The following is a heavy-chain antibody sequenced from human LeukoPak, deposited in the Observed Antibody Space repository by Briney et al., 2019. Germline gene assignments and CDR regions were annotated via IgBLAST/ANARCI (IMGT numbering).Heavy chain of an antibody. V-gene: IGHV3-23*01. J-gene: IGHJ3*02. CDR2: ISGGGHST. D-gene: IGHD1-1*01. CDR1: GFIFNYYA. CDR3: AKGLEPGAFDI. Sequence: GGSLRLSCAASGFIFNYYAMNWVRQAPGKGLEWVSAISGGGHSTYYADSAKGRFTISRDNSKNTLYLQMNSLRAEDTAVYFCAKGLEPGAFDIWGQGTRVTVSS.